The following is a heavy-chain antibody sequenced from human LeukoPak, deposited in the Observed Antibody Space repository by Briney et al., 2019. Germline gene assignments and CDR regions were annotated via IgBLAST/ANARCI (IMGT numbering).Heavy chain of an antibody. V-gene: IGHV3-30*02. J-gene: IGHJ6*03. CDR1: GFTFSRHW. Sequence: GGSLRLSCAASGFTFSRHWMTWIRQAPGKGLEWVAFIRYDGSNKYYADSVKGRFTISRDNSRNTLYLQMNSLRAEDTAVYYCAREARVDFWSGYLPYYYYYMDVWGKGTTVTVSS. CDR2: IRYDGSNK. CDR3: AREARVDFWSGYLPYYYYYMDV. D-gene: IGHD3-3*01.